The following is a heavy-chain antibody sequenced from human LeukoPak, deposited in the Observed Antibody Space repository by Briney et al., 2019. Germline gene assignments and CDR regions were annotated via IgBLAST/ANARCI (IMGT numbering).Heavy chain of an antibody. CDR3: AKATMATTYFDY. D-gene: IGHD5-24*01. CDR1: GFTFSSYA. J-gene: IGHJ4*02. Sequence: GGSLRLSCAASGFTFSSYAMSWVRQAPGKGLEWVSAISGRGDTIFYADSLRGRFTVSRDNSKNTLYLQMNSLRAEDTAVYFCAKATMATTYFDYWGQGTLVTVSS. CDR2: ISGRGDTI. V-gene: IGHV3-23*01.